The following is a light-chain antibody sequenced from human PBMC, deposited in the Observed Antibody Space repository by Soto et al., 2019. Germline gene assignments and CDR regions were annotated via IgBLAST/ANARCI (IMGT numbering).Light chain of an antibody. J-gene: IGLJ2*01. CDR1: SSNIGSNA. CDR2: SNN. V-gene: IGLV1-44*01. CDR3: QAWDSSTVV. Sequence: QSVLTQPPSASGTPGQRVTISCSGSSSNIGSNAVYWYQQLPGTAPTLLIYSNNQRPSGVPDRFSGSKSGTSASLAISGLQSEDEADYYCQAWDSSTVVFGGGTKLTVL.